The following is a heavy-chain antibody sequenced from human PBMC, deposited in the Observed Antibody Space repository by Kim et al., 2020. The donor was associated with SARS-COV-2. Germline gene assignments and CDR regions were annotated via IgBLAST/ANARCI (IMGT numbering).Heavy chain of an antibody. J-gene: IGHJ4*02. CDR1: GGSISSYY. CDR3: ARLKSSGTSGLDY. CDR2: IYYSGGT. D-gene: IGHD3-10*01. Sequence: SETLSLTCTVSGGSISSYYWSWIRQPPGQRLEWIGYIYYSGGTNYNPSLKSRVTISVDRSKNQFSLKLSSVTAADTAMYYCARLKSSGTSGLDYWGQGTLVTVSS. V-gene: IGHV4-59*08.